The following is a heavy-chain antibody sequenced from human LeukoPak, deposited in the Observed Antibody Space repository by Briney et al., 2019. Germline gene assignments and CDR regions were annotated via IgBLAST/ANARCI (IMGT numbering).Heavy chain of an antibody. Sequence: PSETLSLTCTVSGGSISSSSYYWGWIRQPPGKGLEWIGSIYYSGSTYYNPSLKSRVTISVDTSKNQFSLKLSSVTAADTAVYYCARGHVPSPFDPWGQGTLVTVSS. CDR2: IYYSGST. CDR3: ARGHVPSPFDP. V-gene: IGHV4-39*01. J-gene: IGHJ5*02. CDR1: GGSISSSSYY.